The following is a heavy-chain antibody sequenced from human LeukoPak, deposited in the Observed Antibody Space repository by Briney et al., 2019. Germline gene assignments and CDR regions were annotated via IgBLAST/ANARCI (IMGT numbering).Heavy chain of an antibody. D-gene: IGHD6-13*01. CDR1: GFTFSSYG. Sequence: GGSLRLSCAASGFTFSSYGMHWVRQAPGKGLEWVAVIWYDGSNKYYADSVKGRFTISRDNSKNMLYLQMNSLRAEDTAVYYCARHTGYSSSWYGGYFDYWGQGTLVTVSS. J-gene: IGHJ4*02. CDR2: IWYDGSNK. V-gene: IGHV3-33*01. CDR3: ARHTGYSSSWYGGYFDY.